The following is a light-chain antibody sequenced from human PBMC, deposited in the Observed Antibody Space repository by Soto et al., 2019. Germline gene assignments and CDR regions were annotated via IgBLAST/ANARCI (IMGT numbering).Light chain of an antibody. J-gene: IGKJ2*01. CDR3: QQYISSLGYT. CDR2: GTS. CDR1: QSIATQF. V-gene: IGKV3-20*01. Sequence: DIVLTQSPGTLSLSPGERATLSCRASQSIATQFFTWYQQRPGQAPRVLIYGTSTRATGIPDRFSGSGSGVAFTPTISSLEPQDFAVYYCQQYISSLGYTFGQGTKLEIK.